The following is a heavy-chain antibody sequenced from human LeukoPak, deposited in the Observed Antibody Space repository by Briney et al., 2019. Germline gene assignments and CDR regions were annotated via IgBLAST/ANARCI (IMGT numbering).Heavy chain of an antibody. CDR2: IYPDDSDT. V-gene: IGHV5-51*01. Sequence: GASLQISCQGSGYIFTSYWIGWVRQLPGKGLEWVGIIYPDDSDTRYSPSFQDQVTISADKSISTAYLQWSSLKASDTAMYYCARHYPGGDYFIDYWGQGTLVTVSS. J-gene: IGHJ4*02. D-gene: IGHD4-17*01. CDR1: GYIFTSYW. CDR3: ARHYPGGDYFIDY.